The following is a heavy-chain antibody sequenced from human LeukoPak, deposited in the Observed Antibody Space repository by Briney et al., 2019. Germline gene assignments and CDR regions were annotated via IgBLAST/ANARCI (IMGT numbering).Heavy chain of an antibody. CDR3: ARSSYCNGDCYSGYWYFAL. Sequence: SETLSLTCTASGGSISNYYWSWIRQPPGKGLEWIGYIYYSGSTNYNPSLKSRVIISVDTSKNLFSLKLSSVTAADTAVYYCARSSYCNGDCYSGYWYFALWGRGTLVTVSS. D-gene: IGHD2-21*02. V-gene: IGHV4-59*01. CDR1: GGSISNYY. CDR2: IYYSGST. J-gene: IGHJ2*01.